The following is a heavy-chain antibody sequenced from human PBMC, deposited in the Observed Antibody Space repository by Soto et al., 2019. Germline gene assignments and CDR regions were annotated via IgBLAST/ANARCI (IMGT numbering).Heavy chain of an antibody. CDR2: INHSGST. V-gene: IGHV4-34*01. CDR3: ARGRYSSGWYLD. D-gene: IGHD6-19*01. Sequence: QVQLQQWGAGLLKPSETLSLTCAVYGGSFSGYYWSWIRQPPGKGLEWIGEINHSGSTNYNPSLKSRVTISVDTSKNQFSPKLSSVTAADTAVYYCARGRYSSGWYLDWGQGTLVTVSS. J-gene: IGHJ4*02. CDR1: GGSFSGYY.